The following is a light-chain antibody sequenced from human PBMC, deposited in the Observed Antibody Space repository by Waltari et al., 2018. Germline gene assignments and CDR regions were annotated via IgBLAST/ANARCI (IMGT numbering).Light chain of an antibody. CDR2: KAN. CDR3: LLYLGSGIFV. V-gene: IGLV8-61*01. CDR1: SGSPSTTSY. J-gene: IGLJ3*02. Sequence: QTVVTQEPSLSVSTGGTVTLPCALSSGSPSTTSYASWYQQPPGQPPRTLVYKANSRSSGVPDRFSGSILGNRAALTITGAQAEDESDYYCLLYLGSGIFVFGGGTKLTVL.